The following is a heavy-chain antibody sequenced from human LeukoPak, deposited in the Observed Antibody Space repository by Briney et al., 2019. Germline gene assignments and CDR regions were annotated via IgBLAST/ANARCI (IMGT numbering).Heavy chain of an antibody. Sequence: GASVKVSCKASGYTFTSYAMYWVRQAPGQRLEWMGWINAGNGNTKYSQEFQGRVTITRDTSASTAYMELSSLRSEDMAVYYCARDDSSGSKNFDYWGQGTLVTVSS. CDR3: ARDDSSGSKNFDY. CDR1: GYTFTSYA. J-gene: IGHJ4*02. CDR2: INAGNGNT. D-gene: IGHD3-22*01. V-gene: IGHV1-3*03.